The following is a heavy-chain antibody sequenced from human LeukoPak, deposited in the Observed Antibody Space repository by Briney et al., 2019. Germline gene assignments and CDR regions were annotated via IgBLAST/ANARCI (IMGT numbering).Heavy chain of an antibody. V-gene: IGHV1-69*05. CDR2: IIPIFGTA. CDR3: ARAHIAPKTAVAFDI. J-gene: IGHJ3*02. Sequence: SVKVSCKASGGTSSSYAISWVRQAPGQGLEWMGGIIPIFGTANYAQKFQGRVTITTDESTSTAYMELSSLRSEDTAVYYCARAHIAPKTAVAFDIWGQGTMVTVSS. D-gene: IGHD6-13*01. CDR1: GGTSSSYA.